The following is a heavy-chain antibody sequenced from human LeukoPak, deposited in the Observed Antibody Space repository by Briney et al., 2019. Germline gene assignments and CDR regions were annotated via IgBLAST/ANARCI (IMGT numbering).Heavy chain of an antibody. D-gene: IGHD4-23*01. V-gene: IGHV3-53*01. J-gene: IGHJ4*02. CDR1: GFTVSSNY. Sequence: GGSLRLSCAASGFTVSSNYMTWVRQAPGKGLEWVSVFYSGGTTYYADSVKGRFTISRDNSKNTLYLQMNSLRAEDTAVYYCARRAGGYSHPYDYWGQGILVTVSS. CDR3: ARRAGGYSHPYDY. CDR2: FYSGGTT.